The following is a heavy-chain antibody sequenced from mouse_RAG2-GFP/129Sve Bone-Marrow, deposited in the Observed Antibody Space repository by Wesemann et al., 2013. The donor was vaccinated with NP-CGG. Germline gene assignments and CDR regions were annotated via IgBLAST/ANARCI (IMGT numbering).Heavy chain of an antibody. V-gene: IGHV14-3*02. D-gene: IGHD4-1*02. CDR2: IDPANGNT. CDR3: ASTGTRAFYAMDY. CDR1: GFNIKDTY. J-gene: IGHJ4*01. Sequence: EVQLQQSGAELVKPGASVKLSCTASGFNIKDTYMHWVKQRPEQGLEWIGRIDPANGNTKYDPKFQGKASITADTSSNTAYLQLSSLTSEDTAVYYCASTGTRAFYAMDYWGQGTSVTVSS.